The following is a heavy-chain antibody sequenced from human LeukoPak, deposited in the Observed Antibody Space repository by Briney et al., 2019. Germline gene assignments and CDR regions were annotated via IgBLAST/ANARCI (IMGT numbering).Heavy chain of an antibody. CDR1: GGSIGSYY. V-gene: IGHV4-59*01. CDR2: IYYSGST. D-gene: IGHD3-3*02. Sequence: SETLSLTCTVSGGSIGSYYWSWIRQPPRKGLEWIGYIYYSGSTNYNPSLKSRVTISVDTSKNQFSLKLSSVTAADTAVYYCARDLAPHYWGQGTLVTVSS. J-gene: IGHJ4*02. CDR3: ARDLAPHY.